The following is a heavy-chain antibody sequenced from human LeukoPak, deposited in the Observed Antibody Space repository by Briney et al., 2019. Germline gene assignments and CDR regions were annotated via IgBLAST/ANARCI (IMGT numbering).Heavy chain of an antibody. V-gene: IGHV4-59*11. D-gene: IGHD3-10*01. Sequence: PSETLSLTCTVSGGSMSGLFWTWIRQPPGRELEWIWSIYYSGSSTNYNPSLKSRVTISVDTSKSQFSLNLDSATAADTAVYYCARTSRHFDGSGTNLTPWPAGMDVWGQGTTVTVSS. J-gene: IGHJ6*02. CDR2: IYYSGSST. CDR1: GGSMSGLF. CDR3: ARTSRHFDGSGTNLTPWPAGMDV.